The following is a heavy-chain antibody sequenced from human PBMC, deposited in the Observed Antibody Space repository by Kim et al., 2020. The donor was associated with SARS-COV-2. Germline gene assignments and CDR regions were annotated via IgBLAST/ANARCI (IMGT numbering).Heavy chain of an antibody. CDR1: GFSFSDYY. J-gene: IGHJ6*02. D-gene: IGHD3-10*01. V-gene: IGHV3-11*06. CDR2: ISSSSSYT. Sequence: GGSLRLFCAASGFSFSDYYMSWIRQAPGRGLEWVSYISSSSSYTNYGDSVKGRFTISRDNAKNSLYLQMTSLRAEDTAIYYCVRDYGYYQYRMDVWGQGTTVTVSS. CDR3: VRDYGYYQYRMDV.